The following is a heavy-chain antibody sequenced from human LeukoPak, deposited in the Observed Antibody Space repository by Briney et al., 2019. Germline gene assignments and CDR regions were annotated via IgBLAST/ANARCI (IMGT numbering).Heavy chain of an antibody. J-gene: IGHJ4*02. Sequence: GGSLRLSCAASGFTFSSYAMHWVRQVPGKGLEWVAVISYDGSNKYYADSVKGRFTISRDNSKNTLYLQMNSLRAEDTAVYYCARGTAGGNFRALDYWGQGTLVTVSS. D-gene: IGHD4-23*01. CDR1: GFTFSSYA. V-gene: IGHV3-30-3*01. CDR3: ARGTAGGNFRALDY. CDR2: ISYDGSNK.